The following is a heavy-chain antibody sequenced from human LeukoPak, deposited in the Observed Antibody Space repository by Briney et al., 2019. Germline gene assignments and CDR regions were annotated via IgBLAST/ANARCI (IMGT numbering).Heavy chain of an antibody. Sequence: SETLSLTCAVYGGSFSGYYWSWIRQPPGKGLEWIGEINHSGSTNYNPSLKSRVTISVDTSKNQFSLKLSSVTAADTAVYYCARGPDIVVVPAAIPYGYYYYMGVWGKGTTVTVSS. CDR1: GGSFSGYY. CDR2: INHSGST. V-gene: IGHV4-34*01. CDR3: ARGPDIVVVPAAIPYGYYYYMGV. J-gene: IGHJ6*03. D-gene: IGHD2-2*02.